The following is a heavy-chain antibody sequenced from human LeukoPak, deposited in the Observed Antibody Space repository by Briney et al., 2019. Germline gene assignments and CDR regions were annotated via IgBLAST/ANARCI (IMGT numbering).Heavy chain of an antibody. CDR2: IYYSGST. CDR3: ARRGESGSSWTPFDY. D-gene: IGHD6-13*01. CDR1: GGSISSYY. J-gene: IGHJ4*02. Sequence: TPSETLSLTCTVSGGSISSYYWSWIRQPPGKGLEWIGYIYYSGSTNYNPSLKSRVTISVDTSKNQFSLKLSSVTAADTAVYYCARRGESGSSWTPFDYWGQGTLVIVSS. V-gene: IGHV4-59*08.